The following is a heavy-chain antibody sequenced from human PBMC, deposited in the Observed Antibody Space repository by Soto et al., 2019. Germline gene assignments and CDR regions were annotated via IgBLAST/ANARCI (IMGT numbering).Heavy chain of an antibody. V-gene: IGHV3-15*01. Sequence: EVQLVESGGGLVKPGGSLRLSCAASGFTFSNAWMSWVRQAPGKGLEWVGRIKSKTDGGTTDYAAPVKGRFTISRDDSKNTLYLQMNRLTTEDTAVYYCTRPTPLDILTGDSPIRYYYYGMDVWGQGTTVTVSS. CDR1: GFTFSNAW. CDR2: IKSKTDGGTT. J-gene: IGHJ6*02. CDR3: TRPTPLDILTGDSPIRYYYYGMDV. D-gene: IGHD3-9*01.